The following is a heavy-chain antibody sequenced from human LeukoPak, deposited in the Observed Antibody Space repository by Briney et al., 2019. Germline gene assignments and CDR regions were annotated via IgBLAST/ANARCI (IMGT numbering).Heavy chain of an antibody. CDR2: INPSGGST. Sequence: ASVKVSCKASGYTFTSYYMHWVRQAPGQGLEWMGIINPSGGSTSYAQKFQGRVTMTRDMSTSTVYMELSSLRSEDTAVYYCARGNEYYDSSGAPGAAFDIWGQGTMVTVSS. J-gene: IGHJ3*02. CDR1: GYTFTSYY. D-gene: IGHD3-22*01. CDR3: ARGNEYYDSSGAPGAAFDI. V-gene: IGHV1-46*01.